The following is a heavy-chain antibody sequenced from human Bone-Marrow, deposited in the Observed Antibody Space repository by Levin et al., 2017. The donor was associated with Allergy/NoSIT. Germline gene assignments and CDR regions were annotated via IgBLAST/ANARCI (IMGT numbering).Heavy chain of an antibody. J-gene: IGHJ6*02. V-gene: IGHV4-4*02. Sequence: PSETLSLTCAVSGGSISSSNWWSWVRQPPGKGLEWIGEIYHSGSTNYNPSLKSRVTISVDKSKNQFSLKLSSVTAADTAVYYCARDCRYYDILTGYSLPYYYGMDVWGQGTTVTVSS. CDR2: IYHSGST. CDR3: ARDCRYYDILTGYSLPYYYGMDV. CDR1: GGSISSSNW. D-gene: IGHD3-9*01.